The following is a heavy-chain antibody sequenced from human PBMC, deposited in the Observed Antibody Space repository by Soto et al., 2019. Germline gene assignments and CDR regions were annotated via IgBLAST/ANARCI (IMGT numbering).Heavy chain of an antibody. CDR3: ASPPGYYYDSSGYLRVPYYFDY. J-gene: IGHJ4*02. D-gene: IGHD3-22*01. V-gene: IGHV1-69*13. Sequence: SVKVSCKASGGTFSSYAISWVRQAPGQGLEWMGGIIPIFGTANYAQKFQGRVTITADESTSTAYMELSSLRSEDTAVYYCASPPGYYYDSSGYLRVPYYFDYWGQGTLVTVSS. CDR2: IIPIFGTA. CDR1: GGTFSSYA.